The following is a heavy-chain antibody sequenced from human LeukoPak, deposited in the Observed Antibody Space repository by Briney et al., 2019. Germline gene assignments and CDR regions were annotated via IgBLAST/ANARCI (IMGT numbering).Heavy chain of an antibody. CDR1: GFTFSSYS. J-gene: IGHJ4*02. V-gene: IGHV3-48*01. D-gene: IGHD3-3*01. Sequence: PGGSLRLSYAASGFTFSSYSMNWVRQAPGKGLEWVSYISSSSTIYYADSVKGRFTISRDNAKNSLYLQMNSLRAEDTAVYYCARDRPDFWSGYYTGVSYWGQGTLVTVSS. CDR2: ISSSSTI. CDR3: ARDRPDFWSGYYTGVSY.